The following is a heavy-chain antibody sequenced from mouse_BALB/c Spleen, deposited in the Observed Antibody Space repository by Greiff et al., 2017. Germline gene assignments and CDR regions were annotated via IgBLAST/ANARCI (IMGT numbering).Heavy chain of an antibody. CDR1: GFTFSNYW. CDR2: IRLKSNNYAT. D-gene: IGHD1-1*01. J-gene: IGHJ3*01. Sequence: EVQGVESGGGLVQPGGSMKLSCVASGFTFSNYWMNWVRQSPEKGLEWVAEIRLKSNNYATHYAESVKGRFTISRDDSKSRVYLQMNNLRAEDTGIYYCARGYGSSPWFAYWGQGTLVTVSA. CDR3: ARGYGSSPWFAY. V-gene: IGHV6-6*02.